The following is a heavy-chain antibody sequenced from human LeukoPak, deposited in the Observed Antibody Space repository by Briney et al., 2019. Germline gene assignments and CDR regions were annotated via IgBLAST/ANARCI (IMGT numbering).Heavy chain of an antibody. D-gene: IGHD5-18*01. CDR3: ARVRGYNYASDAFDI. V-gene: IGHV4-59*01. CDR2: IYYSGST. J-gene: IGHJ3*02. CDR1: GGSISSYY. Sequence: SSETLSLPCNAPGGSISSYYWSWIRQPPGKGLEWIGYIYYSGSTNYNPSRKSRVTISVDTSKKQFSLKLSSVTAADTARFYCARVRGYNYASDAFDIWGQETMVTVSS.